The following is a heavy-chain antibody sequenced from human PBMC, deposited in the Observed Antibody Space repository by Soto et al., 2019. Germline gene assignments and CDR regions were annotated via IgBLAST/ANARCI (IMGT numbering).Heavy chain of an antibody. CDR2: INPGSGAA. CDR3: ARGGEVGVAGSAAFDM. Sequence: QVQLVQSGAEVKKPGASVKISCTASGYTVTTHYMHWVRQAPGRGLEWMGAINPGSGAAKYTQTFQDRVTMTRDTSTNTVDMEMSDLRSEDTAVFYCARGGEVGVAGSAAFDMCGQGTMVTVSS. D-gene: IGHD3-3*01. CDR1: GYTVTTHY. J-gene: IGHJ3*02. V-gene: IGHV1-46*01.